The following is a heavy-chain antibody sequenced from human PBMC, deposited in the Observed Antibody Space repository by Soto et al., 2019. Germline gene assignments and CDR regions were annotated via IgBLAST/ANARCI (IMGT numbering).Heavy chain of an antibody. Sequence: ASVKVSCKASGYTFTSYAMHWVRQAPGQGLEWMGWISAYNGNTNYAQKLQGRVTMTTDTSTSTAYMELRSLRSDDTAVYYCARDPVVVVAATNWFDPWGQGTLVTVSS. CDR2: ISAYNGNT. J-gene: IGHJ5*02. CDR3: ARDPVVVVAATNWFDP. V-gene: IGHV1-18*01. CDR1: GYTFTSYA. D-gene: IGHD2-15*01.